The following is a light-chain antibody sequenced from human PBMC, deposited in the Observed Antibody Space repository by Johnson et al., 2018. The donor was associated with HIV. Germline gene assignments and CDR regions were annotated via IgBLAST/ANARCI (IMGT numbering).Light chain of an antibody. V-gene: IGLV1-51*02. CDR3: GTWDSSLSVPG. CDR1: SSNIGNNY. J-gene: IGLJ1*01. CDR2: ENS. Sequence: QSVLTQPPSVSAAPGQKVTISCSGSSSNIGNNYVSWYQQLPGTAPKLLIYENSKRPSGIPDRFSGSKSGTSATVGITGLQTGDEADYYCGTWDSSLSVPGFGSGTKFTVL.